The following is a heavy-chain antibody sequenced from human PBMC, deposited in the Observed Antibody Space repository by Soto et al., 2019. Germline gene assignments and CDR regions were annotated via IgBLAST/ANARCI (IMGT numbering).Heavy chain of an antibody. V-gene: IGHV1-69*13. CDR1: GGTFSSYA. CDR3: ASHWSGYSELYPYYYYYYGMDV. CDR2: IIPIFGTA. Sequence: SVKVSCKASGGTFSSYAISWVLQAPGEGLEWMGGIIPIFGTANYAQKFQGRVTITADESTSTAYMELSSLRSEDTAVYYCASHWSGYSELYPYYYYYYGMDVWGQGTTVTVS. J-gene: IGHJ6*02. D-gene: IGHD3-3*01.